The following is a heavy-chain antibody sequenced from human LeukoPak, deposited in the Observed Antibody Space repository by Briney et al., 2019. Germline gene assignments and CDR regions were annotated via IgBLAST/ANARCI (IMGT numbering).Heavy chain of an antibody. Sequence: SQTLSLTCTVSGGSISSGDYYWSWIRQPPGKGLEWIGYIYYSGSTYYNPSLKSRVTISVDTSKNQFSLKLSSVTAADTAVYYCARDENFNASVGGHMYYFDYWGQGTLVTVSS. D-gene: IGHD1-26*01. CDR2: IYYSGST. V-gene: IGHV4-30-4*01. CDR3: ARDENFNASVGGHMYYFDY. CDR1: GGSISSGDYY. J-gene: IGHJ4*02.